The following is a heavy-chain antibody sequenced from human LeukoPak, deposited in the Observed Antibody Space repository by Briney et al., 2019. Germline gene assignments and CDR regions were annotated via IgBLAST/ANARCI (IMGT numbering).Heavy chain of an antibody. CDR2: IKQDGSEK. CDR3: TRPPIPADHDGDWFDP. Sequence: GGSLRLSCAASGFTFSSYWMSWVRQAPGKGLEWVANIKQDGSEKYYVDSVKGRFTISRDNAKNSLYLQMNSLRAEDTAVYYCTRPPIPADHDGDWFDPWGQGTLVTVSS. CDR1: GFTFSSYW. J-gene: IGHJ5*02. D-gene: IGHD2-2*01. V-gene: IGHV3-7*03.